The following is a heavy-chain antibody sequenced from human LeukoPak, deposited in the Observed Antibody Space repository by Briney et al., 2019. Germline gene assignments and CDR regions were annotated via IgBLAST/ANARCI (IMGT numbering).Heavy chain of an antibody. V-gene: IGHV4-4*02. CDR1: GGSVSSTNW. CDR3: AREGGFYRPLDY. Sequence: SETLSLTCGVSGGSVSSTNWWTWIRQPPGKGLERIGEVHLDGRTSFNPSLKSRLTMSVDLSENHVSLKLTSVTAADTAVYYCAREGGFYRPLDYSGQGTLVTVSS. J-gene: IGHJ4*02. D-gene: IGHD6-25*01. CDR2: VHLDGRT.